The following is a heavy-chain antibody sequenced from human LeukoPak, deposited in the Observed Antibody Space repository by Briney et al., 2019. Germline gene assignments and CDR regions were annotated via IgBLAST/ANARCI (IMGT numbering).Heavy chain of an antibody. V-gene: IGHV3-9*01. D-gene: IGHD4-23*01. J-gene: IGHJ6*02. CDR3: AKDTGGNGAYFYAMDV. Sequence: PGGSLRLSCVGSGFAFHNYAMHWVRRPPGKGLEGVSAINWNSDTKAYADSVKGRFTIYRDRARNSLYLQMDSLRPEDTALYYCAKDTGGNGAYFYAMDVWGQGTSVTVSS. CDR1: GFAFHNYA. CDR2: INWNSDTK.